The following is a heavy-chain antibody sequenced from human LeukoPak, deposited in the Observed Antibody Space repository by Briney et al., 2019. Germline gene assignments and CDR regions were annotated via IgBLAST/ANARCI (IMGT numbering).Heavy chain of an antibody. CDR2: ISYDGSNT. D-gene: IGHD5-18*01. Sequence: SGGSLRLSCAASGFTFSNYYMHWVRQVPGKGLVWVSHISYDGSNTNYADSVKGRFTVSRDNAKNTLYLQMNSLRAEDTAVYYCAGAHSGYSYGYSDYWGQGTLVTVSS. CDR3: AGAHSGYSYGYSDY. CDR1: GFTFSNYY. J-gene: IGHJ4*02. V-gene: IGHV3-74*01.